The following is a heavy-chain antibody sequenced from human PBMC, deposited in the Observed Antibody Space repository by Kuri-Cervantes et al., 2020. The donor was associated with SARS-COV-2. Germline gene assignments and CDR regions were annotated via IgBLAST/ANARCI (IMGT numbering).Heavy chain of an antibody. CDR3: ATARFDFWSGYSWGGAFDI. J-gene: IGHJ3*02. D-gene: IGHD3-3*01. V-gene: IGHV1-2*02. CDR1: GYTFTGYY. CDR2: INPNSGGT. Sequence: ASVKVSCKASGYTFTGYYMHWVRQAPGQGLEWMGWINPNSGGTNYAQKFQGRVTMTRDTSISTAYMELSRLRSDDTAVYYCATARFDFWSGYSWGGAFDIWGQGTMVTVSS.